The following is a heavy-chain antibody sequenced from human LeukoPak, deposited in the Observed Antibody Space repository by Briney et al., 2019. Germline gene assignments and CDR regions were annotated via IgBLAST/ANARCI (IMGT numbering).Heavy chain of an antibody. CDR3: ARDPSIVVVPAAILALYFDY. Sequence: GGSLRLSCAASGFTFRSHDMNWVRQAPGKGLEWVSSISSSSSYIYYADSVKGRFTISRDNAKNSLYLQMNSLRAEDTAVYYCARDPSIVVVPAAILALYFDYWGQGTLVTVSS. CDR2: ISSSSSYI. J-gene: IGHJ4*02. V-gene: IGHV3-21*01. D-gene: IGHD2-2*02. CDR1: GFTFRSHD.